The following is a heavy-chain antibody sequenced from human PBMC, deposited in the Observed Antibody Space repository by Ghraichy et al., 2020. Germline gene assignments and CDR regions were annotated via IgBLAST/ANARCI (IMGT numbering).Heavy chain of an antibody. CDR2: IRSKANSYAT. D-gene: IGHD3-22*01. Sequence: GESLNISCAASGFTFSGSAMHWVRQASGKGLEWVGRIRSKANSYATAYAAAVKGRFTISRDDSKNTAYLQMNSLKTEDTAMYYCTSIGYYDSSGYYEIDYWGQGTLVTVSS. CDR1: GFTFSGSA. J-gene: IGHJ4*02. V-gene: IGHV3-73*01. CDR3: TSIGYYDSSGYYEIDY.